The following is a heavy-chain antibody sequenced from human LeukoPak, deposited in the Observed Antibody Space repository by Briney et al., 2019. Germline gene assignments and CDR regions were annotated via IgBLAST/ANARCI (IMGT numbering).Heavy chain of an antibody. CDR1: GFTFSSYA. V-gene: IGHV3-23*01. Sequence: GGSLRLSCAASGFTFSSYAMSWVRQAPGKGLEWVSAISGSGGSTYYADSVKGRFTISRDNSKNTLYLQMNSLRAEDTAVYYCAKVVWFGESHNWFDPWGQGTLVTVSS. CDR3: AKVVWFGESHNWFDP. CDR2: ISGSGGST. J-gene: IGHJ5*02. D-gene: IGHD3-10*01.